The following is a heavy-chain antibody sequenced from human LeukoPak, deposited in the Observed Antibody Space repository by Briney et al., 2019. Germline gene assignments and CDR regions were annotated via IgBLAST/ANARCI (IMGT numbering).Heavy chain of an antibody. Sequence: PSQTLSLTCTVSGGSISSGDYYWSWIRQPPGKGLEWIGYIYYSGSTYYNPSLKSRVTLSVDTSKNQFSLKLSSVTAAGTAVYYCASEGYCSSTSCPLDYWGQGTLVTVSS. CDR3: ASEGYCSSTSCPLDY. V-gene: IGHV4-30-4*01. CDR2: IYYSGST. J-gene: IGHJ4*02. D-gene: IGHD2-2*01. CDR1: GGSISSGDYY.